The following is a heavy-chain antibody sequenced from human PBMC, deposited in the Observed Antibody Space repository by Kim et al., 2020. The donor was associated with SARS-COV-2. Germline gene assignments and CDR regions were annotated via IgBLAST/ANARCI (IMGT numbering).Heavy chain of an antibody. Sequence: GRFTISRDNSKNTLYLQMNSLRAEDTALYFCAKAPSDLWFGELSLNWFDPWGQGTLVTVSS. J-gene: IGHJ5*02. D-gene: IGHD3-10*01. V-gene: IGHV3-23*01. CDR3: AKAPSDLWFGELSLNWFDP.